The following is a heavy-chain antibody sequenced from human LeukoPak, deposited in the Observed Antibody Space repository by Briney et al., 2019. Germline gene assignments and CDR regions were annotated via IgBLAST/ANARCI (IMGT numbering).Heavy chain of an antibody. CDR2: IYYSGST. CDR3: ARVNTAGTPTPFFDY. J-gene: IGHJ4*02. D-gene: IGHD2/OR15-2a*01. CDR1: GGSISSYY. Sequence: SETLSLTCTVSGGSISSYYWSWIRQPPGKGLEWIGYIYYSGSTNYNPSLKSRVTISVDTSKNQFSLKLSSVTAADTAVYYCARVNTAGTPTPFFDYWGQGTLVTVSS. V-gene: IGHV4-59*01.